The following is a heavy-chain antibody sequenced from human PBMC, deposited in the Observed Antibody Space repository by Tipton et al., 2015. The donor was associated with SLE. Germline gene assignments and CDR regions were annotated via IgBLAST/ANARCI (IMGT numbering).Heavy chain of an antibody. Sequence: SLRLSCAASGFTFSSYGMHWVRQAPGKGLEWVAVIWDDGSNKYYADSVKGRFTISRDNSKNTLYLQMNSLRAEDTAVYYCAKDRVVVVAATPEGMDVWGQGTTVTVSS. J-gene: IGHJ6*02. V-gene: IGHV3-33*06. CDR2: IWDDGSNK. CDR1: GFTFSSYG. D-gene: IGHD2-15*01. CDR3: AKDRVVVVAATPEGMDV.